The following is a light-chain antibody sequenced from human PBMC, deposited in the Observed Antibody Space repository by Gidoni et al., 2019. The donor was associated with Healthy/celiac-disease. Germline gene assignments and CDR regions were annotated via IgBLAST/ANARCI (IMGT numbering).Light chain of an antibody. CDR1: QSLLHSDGYNY. CDR3: MQALQTPWT. V-gene: IGKV2-28*01. Sequence: DIVMTQSPLSLPVTPGEPASISCRSSQSLLHSDGYNYLDWYLQKPGQSPQLLIYLGSSRASGVPDRFSASGSGTDFTLIISRVEAEDVGVYYCMQALQTPWTFGQGTKVEIK. J-gene: IGKJ1*01. CDR2: LGS.